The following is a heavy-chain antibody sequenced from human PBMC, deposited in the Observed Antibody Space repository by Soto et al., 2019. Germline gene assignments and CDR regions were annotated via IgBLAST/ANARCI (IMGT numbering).Heavy chain of an antibody. Sequence: GGSLRLSCAASGFTFSGSAMHWVRQASGKGLEWVGRIRSKANSYVTAYAASVKGRFTNTREGSKNTAYLQMNSLKTEDTAVYYCTRHGKSIAARPSYYYYLDVWGKGTTVTVSS. CDR3: TRHGKSIAARPSYYYYLDV. D-gene: IGHD6-6*01. CDR1: GFTFSGSA. J-gene: IGHJ6*03. CDR2: IRSKANSYVT. V-gene: IGHV3-73*01.